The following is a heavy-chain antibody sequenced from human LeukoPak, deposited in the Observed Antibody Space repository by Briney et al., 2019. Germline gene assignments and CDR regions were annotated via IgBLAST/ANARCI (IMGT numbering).Heavy chain of an antibody. D-gene: IGHD6-19*01. CDR1: GGSFTSYY. Sequence: SETLSLTCSVSGGSFTSYYWSWIRQPAGKGLEWIGRIHTSGSTDYNPSLKTRVTMSVDTSKNQFSLKLTSVTAAHTAVYYCARELYGSGLGPLWYWGQGTLVTVSS. CDR3: ARELYGSGLGPLWY. CDR2: IHTSGST. V-gene: IGHV4-4*07. J-gene: IGHJ4*02.